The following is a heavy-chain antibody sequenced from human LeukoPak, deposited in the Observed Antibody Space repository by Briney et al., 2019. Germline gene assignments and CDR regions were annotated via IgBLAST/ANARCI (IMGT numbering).Heavy chain of an antibody. CDR1: GFTFDDYA. D-gene: IGHD6-13*01. CDR2: ISWNSGSI. J-gene: IGHJ4*02. V-gene: IGHV3-9*01. Sequence: PGRSLRFSCAASGFTFDDYAMLWVRQAPGKGLDWVSGISWNSGSIGYADSVKGRFTISRDNVKNSLYLQMNSLRAEATALYYCAKVKAAADITGGFDYWGQGTLVTVSS. CDR3: AKVKAAADITGGFDY.